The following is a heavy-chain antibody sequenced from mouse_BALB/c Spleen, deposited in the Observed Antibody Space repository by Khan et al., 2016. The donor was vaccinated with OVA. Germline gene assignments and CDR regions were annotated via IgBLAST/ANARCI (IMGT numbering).Heavy chain of an antibody. CDR2: ISYSGST. CDR3: ARWFTY. J-gene: IGHJ3*01. V-gene: IGHV3-2*02. CDR1: GYSITSDYA. Sequence: EVQLLETGPGLVKPSQSLSLTCTVTGYSITSDYAWNWIRQFPGNKLEWMGYISYSGSTTYNPPLKSRISITRDTSKNQFFLQLNSVTAEDTATYYCARWFTYWGQGTLVTVSA.